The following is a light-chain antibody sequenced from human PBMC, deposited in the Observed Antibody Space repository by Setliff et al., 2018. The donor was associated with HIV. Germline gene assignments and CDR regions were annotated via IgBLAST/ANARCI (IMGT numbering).Light chain of an antibody. CDR1: SSDVGTYNF. CDR2: EGG. Sequence: QSALTQPASVSGSPGQSITISCTGTSSDVGTYNFVSWYQQHPGKAPKLMIYEGGKRPSGVSNRFFGSKSGYTASLTISGLQAEDEADYYCCSYAGSTLYVFGTGTKVTVL. V-gene: IGLV2-23*01. J-gene: IGLJ1*01. CDR3: CSYAGSTLYV.